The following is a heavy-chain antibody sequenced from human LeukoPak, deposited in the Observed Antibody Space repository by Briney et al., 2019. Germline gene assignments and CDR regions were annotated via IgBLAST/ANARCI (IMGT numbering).Heavy chain of an antibody. J-gene: IGHJ4*02. V-gene: IGHV3-15*01. D-gene: IGHD1-26*01. CDR1: GFTFSNAW. CDR2: IKSKTVVGTT. Sequence: GGSLRLSCVASGFTFSNAWMSWVRQAPGKGLEWVGLIKSKTVVGTTDYAAPVTGRFTISRDDPKNTLYLQMNSLKTEDTAVYYCTTLVGTTTIDYWGQGTLVTASS. CDR3: TTLVGTTTIDY.